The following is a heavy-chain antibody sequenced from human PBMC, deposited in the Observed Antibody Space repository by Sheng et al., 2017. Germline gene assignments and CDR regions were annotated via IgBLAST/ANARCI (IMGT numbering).Heavy chain of an antibody. D-gene: IGHD2-2*01. V-gene: IGHV4-34*01. J-gene: IGHJ4*02. CDR3: ARGLGDDCSSTSCYPPD. Sequence: QVQLQQWGAGLLKPSETLSLTCAVYGGSFSGYYWSWIRQPPGKGLEWIGEINHSGSTNYNPSLKSRVTISVDTSKNQFSLKLSSVTAADTAVYYCARGLGDDCSSTSCYPPDWGQGTLVTVSS. CDR1: GGSFSGYY. CDR2: INHSGST.